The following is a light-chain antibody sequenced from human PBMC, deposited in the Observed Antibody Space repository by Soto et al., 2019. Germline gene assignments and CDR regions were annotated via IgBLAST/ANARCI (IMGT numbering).Light chain of an antibody. CDR3: QQFGSSIPLA. V-gene: IGKV3-20*01. CDR2: GAS. Sequence: EIVMTQSPGTLSLSPWERATISCRASQVIGSRYLAWYHQKSGQAPRLLIYGASSSATGIPDRFSGSGSGTDVSLTIGRLEPEDFGVYYCQQFGSSIPLALGGRTKLEI. J-gene: IGKJ4*01. CDR1: QVIGSRY.